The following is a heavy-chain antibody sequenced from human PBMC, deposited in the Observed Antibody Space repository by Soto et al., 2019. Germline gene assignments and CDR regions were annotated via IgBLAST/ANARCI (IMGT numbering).Heavy chain of an antibody. CDR1: GFTVSSNY. CDR3: AIDSSGYYSSGAFDI. CDR2: IYSSGST. J-gene: IGHJ3*02. V-gene: IGHV3-53*01. D-gene: IGHD3-22*01. Sequence: GGSLRLSCAASGFTVSSNYMSWVRQAPGKGLEWVSVIYSSGSTYYADSVKGRFTISRDNSKNTLYLQMNSLRAEDTAVYYCAIDSSGYYSSGAFDIWGQGTMVTVSS.